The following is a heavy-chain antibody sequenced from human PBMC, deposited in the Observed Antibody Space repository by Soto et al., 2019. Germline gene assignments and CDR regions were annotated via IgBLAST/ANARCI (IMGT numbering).Heavy chain of an antibody. Sequence: PGGSLRLSCAASGFTFSSYAMSWVRQAPGKGLEWVSAISGSGGSTYYEDSVRGRFTISGDNSRNTLYLQMNSLRAEHTAVYYCANLGGGTYYYDSSGYYFWGQGTLVTVSS. V-gene: IGHV3-23*01. D-gene: IGHD3-22*01. CDR2: ISGSGGST. CDR3: ANLGGGTYYYDSSGYYF. CDR1: GFTFSSYA. J-gene: IGHJ4*02.